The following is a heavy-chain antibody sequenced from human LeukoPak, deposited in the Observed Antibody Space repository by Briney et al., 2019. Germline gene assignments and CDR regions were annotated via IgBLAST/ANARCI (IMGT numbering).Heavy chain of an antibody. CDR2: IIPIFGTA. Sequence: SVKVSCKASGGTFSSYPINWVRQAPGQGLEWMGGIIPIFGTANYAQKFQGRVTITADESTSTAYMELSSLRSEDTAVYYCARVGSLGYCSSTSSCLFDYWGQGTLVTVSS. CDR3: ARVGSLGYCSSTSSCLFDY. J-gene: IGHJ4*02. V-gene: IGHV1-69*13. D-gene: IGHD2-2*01. CDR1: GGTFSSYP.